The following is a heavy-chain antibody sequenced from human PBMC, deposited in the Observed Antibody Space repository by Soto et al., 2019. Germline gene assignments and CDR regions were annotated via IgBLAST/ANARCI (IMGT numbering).Heavy chain of an antibody. J-gene: IGHJ3*02. D-gene: IGHD2-15*01. CDR3: TTESVGYCSGGSCYGAFDI. CDR2: IKSKTDGGTT. V-gene: IGHV3-15*01. Sequence: GGSLRLSCAASGFTFSNAWMSWVRQAPGKGLEWVGRIKSKTDGGTTDYAAPVEGRFTISRDDSKNTLYLQMNSLKTEDTAVYYCTTESVGYCSGGSCYGAFDIWGQGTMVTVSS. CDR1: GFTFSNAW.